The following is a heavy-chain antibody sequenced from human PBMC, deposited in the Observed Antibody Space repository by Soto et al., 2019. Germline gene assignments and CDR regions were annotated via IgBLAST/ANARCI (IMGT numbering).Heavy chain of an antibody. CDR2: IYYSGST. J-gene: IGHJ6*02. CDR1: GGSVSGGDYF. Sequence: KLWETLSLTCTVSGGSVSGGDYFWSWLRQSPGKRLEWIAYIYYSGSTNYNPSLKSRATISVDTSKSQVSLTLTSMTAADAALYYCARSPNYYYYGFHARSQTTLVTASS. V-gene: IGHV4-61*08. CDR3: ARSPNYYYYGFHA.